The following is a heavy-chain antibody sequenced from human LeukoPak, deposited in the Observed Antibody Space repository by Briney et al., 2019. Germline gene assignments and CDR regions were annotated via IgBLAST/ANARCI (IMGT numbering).Heavy chain of an antibody. CDR1: GYTFTSYD. J-gene: IGHJ4*02. CDR3: ARGLYNWNDGSVY. D-gene: IGHD1-20*01. Sequence: ASVKVSCKASGYTFTSYDINWVRQATGQGLEWMGWMNPNSGNTGYAQKFQGRVTITRNTSISTAYMELSGLRSEDTAVYYCARGLYNWNDGSVYWGQGTLVTVSS. CDR2: MNPNSGNT. V-gene: IGHV1-8*03.